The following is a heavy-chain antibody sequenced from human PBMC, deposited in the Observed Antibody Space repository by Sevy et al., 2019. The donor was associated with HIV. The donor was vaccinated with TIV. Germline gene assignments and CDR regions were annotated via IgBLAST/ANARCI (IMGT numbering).Heavy chain of an antibody. D-gene: IGHD1-26*01. V-gene: IGHV3-11*06. Sequence: GGSLRLSCAASGFTFSDYYMTWIRQAPGKGLEWISYISSRRSYTNYADSVKGRFTISRENPKNSLYLQMNSLRAEDAAVYYCARCRVVAADYYFDYWGRGTLVTVSS. CDR2: ISSRRSYT. CDR3: ARCRVVAADYYFDY. CDR1: GFTFSDYY. J-gene: IGHJ4*02.